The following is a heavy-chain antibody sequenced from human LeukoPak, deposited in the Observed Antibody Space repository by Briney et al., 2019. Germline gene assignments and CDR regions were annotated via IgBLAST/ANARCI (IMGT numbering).Heavy chain of an antibody. CDR3: ARGRKAGSSFDP. J-gene: IGHJ5*02. D-gene: IGHD1-14*01. V-gene: IGHV4-30-2*01. CDR1: GGSISSGGYP. CDR2: IYHSGST. Sequence: SETLSLTCAVSGGSISSGGYPWSWIRQPPGKGLEWIGYIYHSGSTYYNPSLKSRVTISVDRSKNQFSLKLSSVTAADTAVYYCARGRKAGSSFDPWGQGTLVTVSS.